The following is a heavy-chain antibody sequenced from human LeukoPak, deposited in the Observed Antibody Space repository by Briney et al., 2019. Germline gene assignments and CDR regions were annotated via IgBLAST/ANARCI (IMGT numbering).Heavy chain of an antibody. V-gene: IGHV1-46*01. Sequence: ASVKVSCKASGYIFTNHYMHWVRQAPGQGLEWMGLINPSGSSTLYAEKFRGRIIMTRDMSTATDYMELSSLRSEDTALYYCARDNSIADRGWWFDPWGQGTLVTVSS. CDR2: INPSGSST. J-gene: IGHJ5*02. D-gene: IGHD4-23*01. CDR3: ARDNSIADRGWWFDP. CDR1: GYIFTNHY.